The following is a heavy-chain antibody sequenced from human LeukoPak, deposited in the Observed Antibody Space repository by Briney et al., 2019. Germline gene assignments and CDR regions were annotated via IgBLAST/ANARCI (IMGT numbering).Heavy chain of an antibody. J-gene: IGHJ4*02. CDR2: ISGSGGST. Sequence: PGGSLRLSCAASGFTFSSYGMSWVRQAPGKGLEWVSVISGSGGSTYYADSVKGRFTISRDNSKNTLYLQMNSLRAEDTAVYYCAKTRGWPYYFDYWGQGTLVTVSS. V-gene: IGHV3-23*01. D-gene: IGHD6-19*01. CDR1: GFTFSSYG. CDR3: AKTRGWPYYFDY.